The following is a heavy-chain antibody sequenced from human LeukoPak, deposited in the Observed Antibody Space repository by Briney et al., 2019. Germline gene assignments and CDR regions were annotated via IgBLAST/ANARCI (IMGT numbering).Heavy chain of an antibody. J-gene: IGHJ4*02. CDR1: GFTFSSYS. V-gene: IGHV3-21*01. Sequence: GGSLRLSCAASGFTFSSYSMTWVRQAPGKGLGWVSSISSSSSYIYYADPVKGRFTISRDNAKNSLYLQMNSLRAEDTAVYYCARADGSSSFPDYWGQGTLVTVSS. D-gene: IGHD6-13*01. CDR3: ARADGSSSFPDY. CDR2: ISSSSSYI.